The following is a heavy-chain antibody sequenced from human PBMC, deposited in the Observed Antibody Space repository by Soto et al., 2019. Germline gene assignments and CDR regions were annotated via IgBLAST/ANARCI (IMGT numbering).Heavy chain of an antibody. CDR3: ARVPDY. Sequence: PSETLSLTCSVSGVSISSYYLSWIRQPPGKGLEWIGYIYYAGTTTYNPSLKSRVTISVDTSKNQFSLNLTSVTAADTAVYYCARVPDYWGQGILVTVSS. CDR1: GVSISSYY. D-gene: IGHD2-2*01. V-gene: IGHV4-59*08. CDR2: IYYAGTT. J-gene: IGHJ4*02.